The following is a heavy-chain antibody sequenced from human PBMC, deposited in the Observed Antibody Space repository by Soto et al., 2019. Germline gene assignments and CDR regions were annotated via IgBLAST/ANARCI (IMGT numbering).Heavy chain of an antibody. CDR3: ATIAAAGAPDY. CDR1: GYSFTNYA. J-gene: IGHJ4*02. CDR2: INGGNGNT. V-gene: IGHV1-3*01. Sequence: GASVKVSCKASGYSFTNYAFHWVRQAPGQGLEWMGWINGGNGNTKYSQNFQDRVTITRDTSASTAYVELSSLRSEGTAVYYCATIAAAGAPDYWGQGTLVTVSS. D-gene: IGHD6-25*01.